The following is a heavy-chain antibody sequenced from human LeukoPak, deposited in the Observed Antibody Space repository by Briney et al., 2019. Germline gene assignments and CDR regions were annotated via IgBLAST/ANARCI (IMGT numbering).Heavy chain of an antibody. CDR2: IIPIFGTA. J-gene: IGHJ5*02. V-gene: IGHV1-69*05. CDR1: GGTFSSYA. Sequence: ASVKVSCKASGGTFSSYAISWVRQAPGQGLEWMGGIIPIFGTANYAQKFQGRVTITTDESTSTAYMELSSLRSEDTAVYYCARAVSRRYCSSTSCYKGGPRWFDPWGQGTLVTVSS. CDR3: ARAVSRRYCSSTSCYKGGPRWFDP. D-gene: IGHD2-2*02.